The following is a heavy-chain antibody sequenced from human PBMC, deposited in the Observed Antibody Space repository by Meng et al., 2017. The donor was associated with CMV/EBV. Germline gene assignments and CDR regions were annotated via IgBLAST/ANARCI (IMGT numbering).Heavy chain of an antibody. D-gene: IGHD5-18*01. J-gene: IGHJ5*02. Sequence: SGVYYWSWLRPPPGKGLECIGYIYYIGSTPYTPSFMSRVTISVDTSKTQFSLTLSSVTAASTAVYYCARLDRQIPLPKHYNWFDPWGQGTLVTVSS. CDR1: SGVYY. CDR3: ARLDRQIPLPKHYNWFDP. V-gene: IGHV4-61*08. CDR2: IYYIGST.